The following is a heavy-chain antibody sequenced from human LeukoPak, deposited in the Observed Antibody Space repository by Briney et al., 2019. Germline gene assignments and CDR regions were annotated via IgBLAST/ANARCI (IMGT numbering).Heavy chain of an antibody. CDR2: IYYSGIT. V-gene: IGHV4-59*01. CDR1: GGSISGYY. J-gene: IGHJ5*02. D-gene: IGHD6-13*01. CDR3: AREGHSGRFDP. Sequence: SETLSLTCTVSGGSISGYYWTWIRQPPGKGLEWIGYIYYSGITNYNPSLKSRVTISVDTSKNQFSLKLSSVAAADTAVYYCAREGHSGRFDPWGQGTLVTVSS.